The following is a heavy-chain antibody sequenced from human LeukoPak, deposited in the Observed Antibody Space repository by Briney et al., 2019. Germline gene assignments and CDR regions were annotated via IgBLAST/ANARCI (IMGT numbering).Heavy chain of an antibody. D-gene: IGHD2-2*01. J-gene: IGHJ6*03. CDR3: ARAPGYCSSTSCRDYYYYYCMDV. CDR1: GFTVSSNY. CDR2: IYSGGST. Sequence: GGSLRLSCAASGFTVSSNYMSWVRQAPGKGLEWVSVIYSGGSTYYADSVKGRFTISRDNSKNTLYLQMNSLRAEDTAVYYCARAPGYCSSTSCRDYYYYYCMDVWGKGTTVTVSS. V-gene: IGHV3-66*02.